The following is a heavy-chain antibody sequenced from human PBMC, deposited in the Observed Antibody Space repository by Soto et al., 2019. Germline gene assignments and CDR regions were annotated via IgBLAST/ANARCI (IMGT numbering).Heavy chain of an antibody. CDR2: ISGSGGST. V-gene: IGHV3-23*01. CDR1: GFTFSSYA. D-gene: IGHD2-8*01. J-gene: IGHJ6*02. Sequence: EVQLLESGGGLVQPGGSLRLSCAASGFTFSSYAMSWVRQAPGKGLEWVSAISGSGGSTYYADSVKGRFTISRDNSKNTLYLQMNSLRAEDTAVYYCAKHPRMGHYYYYYGMDVWGQGTTVTVSS. CDR3: AKHPRMGHYYYYYGMDV.